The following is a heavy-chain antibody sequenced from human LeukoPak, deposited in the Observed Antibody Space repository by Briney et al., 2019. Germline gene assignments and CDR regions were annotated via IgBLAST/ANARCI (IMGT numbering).Heavy chain of an antibody. J-gene: IGHJ4*02. CDR3: ARDDSGWVDY. Sequence: GRSLRLYCAASGFTFSSYAMHWVRQAPGKGLEWVSVIWYDGTNKYYADSVKGRFTISRDNSKNTLYLQMNSLRAEDTAVYYCARDDSGWVDYWGQGTLVTVSS. CDR2: IWYDGTNK. V-gene: IGHV3-33*01. CDR1: GFTFSSYA. D-gene: IGHD6-19*01.